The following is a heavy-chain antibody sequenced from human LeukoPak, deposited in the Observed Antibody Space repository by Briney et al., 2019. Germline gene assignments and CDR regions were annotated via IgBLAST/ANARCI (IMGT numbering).Heavy chain of an antibody. Sequence: GGSLRLSCVASGFTFKNYVMNWVRQAPGKGLEWLATIYGSGVSISYADSVKGRFTISRDNSDNTLYLQMNSLRAEDTAMYYCAKDLGWELPAEAYWGQGILVTVSS. CDR3: AKDLGWELPAEAY. J-gene: IGHJ4*02. V-gene: IGHV3-23*01. D-gene: IGHD1-26*01. CDR2: IYGSGVSI. CDR1: GFTFKNYV.